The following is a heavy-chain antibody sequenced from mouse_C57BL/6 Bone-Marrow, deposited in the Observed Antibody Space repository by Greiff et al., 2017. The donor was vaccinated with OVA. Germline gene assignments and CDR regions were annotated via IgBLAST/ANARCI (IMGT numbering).Heavy chain of an antibody. Sequence: VQLQQPGAELVMPGASVKLSCKASGYTFTSYWMHWVKQRPGQGLEWIGEIDPSDSYTNYNQKFKGKSTLTVDKSSSTAYMQLSSLTSEDSAVYYCARRFDYYGYAMDYWGQGTSVTVSS. V-gene: IGHV1-69*01. J-gene: IGHJ4*01. CDR1: GYTFTSYW. CDR3: ARRFDYYGYAMDY. D-gene: IGHD1-1*01. CDR2: IDPSDSYT.